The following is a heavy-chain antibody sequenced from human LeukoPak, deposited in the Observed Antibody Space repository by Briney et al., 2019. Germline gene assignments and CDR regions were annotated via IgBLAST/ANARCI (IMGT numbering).Heavy chain of an antibody. Sequence: KPSETLSLTCTVSGGSISSYYWSWIRQPAGKGLEWIGRIYTSGSTDYNPSLKSRVTMSVDKSKNQMSLKLSSVTAADTAVYYCAISSSWPFDYWGQGILVTVSS. CDR2: IYTSGST. J-gene: IGHJ4*02. CDR1: GGSISSYY. D-gene: IGHD6-13*01. V-gene: IGHV4-4*07. CDR3: AISSSWPFDY.